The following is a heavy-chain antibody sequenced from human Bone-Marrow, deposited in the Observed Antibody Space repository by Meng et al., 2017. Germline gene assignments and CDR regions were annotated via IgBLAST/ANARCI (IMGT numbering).Heavy chain of an antibody. V-gene: IGHV3-30*01. J-gene: IGHJ3*02. Sequence: QVRRVGSGGGVFQPGRSLRLYGAASGFTFSSYAMHWVRQAPGKGLEWVAVISYDGSNKYYADSVKGRFTISRDNSKNTLYLQMNSLRAEDTAVYYCARGGGYSYAFDIWGQGTMVTVSS. CDR2: ISYDGSNK. CDR1: GFTFSSYA. D-gene: IGHD5-18*01. CDR3: ARGGGYSYAFDI.